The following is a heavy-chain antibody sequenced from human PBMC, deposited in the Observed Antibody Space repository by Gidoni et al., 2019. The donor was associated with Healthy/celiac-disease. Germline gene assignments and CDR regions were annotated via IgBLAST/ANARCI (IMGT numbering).Heavy chain of an antibody. Sequence: QVQLQESGPGLVTPSETLFLTCTASVGSISSYYWSWIRQPPGKGLEWIGYIYYSGSTNYNPSLKSRVTISVDTSKNQFSLKLSSVTAADTAVYYCARVGYDLLNWFDPWGQGTLVTVSS. CDR3: ARVGYDLLNWFDP. V-gene: IGHV4-59*01. CDR1: VGSISSYY. D-gene: IGHD5-12*01. J-gene: IGHJ5*02. CDR2: IYYSGST.